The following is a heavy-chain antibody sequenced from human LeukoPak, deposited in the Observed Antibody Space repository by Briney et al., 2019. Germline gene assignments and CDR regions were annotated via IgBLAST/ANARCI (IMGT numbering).Heavy chain of an antibody. Sequence: GGSLRLSCAASGFTFSSYNINWVRQAPGKWLEWVSFICRSGSSIYYADSVQGRFTIYRDNAKNSVYLQMNSLSEGETAVYRCARDYGDHGEYFDCWGQGTLVSVPS. CDR2: ICRSGSSI. V-gene: IGHV3-48*02. CDR1: GFTFSSYN. J-gene: IGHJ4*02. D-gene: IGHD4-17*01. CDR3: ARDYGDHGEYFDC.